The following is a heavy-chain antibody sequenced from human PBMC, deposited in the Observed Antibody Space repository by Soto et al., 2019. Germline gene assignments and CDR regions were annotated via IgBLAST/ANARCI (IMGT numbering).Heavy chain of an antibody. CDR1: GYTFTSYD. V-gene: IGHV1-8*01. J-gene: IGHJ4*02. Sequence: ASVKVSCKASGYTFTSYDINWVRQATGQGLEWMGWMNPNSGNTGYAQKFQGRVTMTRNTSISTAYMELSSLRSEDTAVYYCAKKRCSSTSCSGFSPYYFDYWGQGTLVTVSS. CDR2: MNPNSGNT. CDR3: AKKRCSSTSCSGFSPYYFDY. D-gene: IGHD2-2*01.